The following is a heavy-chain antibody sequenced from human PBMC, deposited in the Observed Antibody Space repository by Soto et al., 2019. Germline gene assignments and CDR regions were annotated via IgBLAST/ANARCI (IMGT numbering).Heavy chain of an antibody. Sequence: SETRSLTCAVSGGSISSGGYSWSWIRQPPGKGLEWIGYIYHSGSTYYNPSLKSRVTISVDRSKNQFSLKLSSVTAADTAVYYCASLYGGTDRVDYWGQGTLVTVSS. CDR3: ASLYGGTDRVDY. D-gene: IGHD4-17*01. V-gene: IGHV4-30-2*01. CDR2: IYHSGST. CDR1: GGSISSGGYS. J-gene: IGHJ4*02.